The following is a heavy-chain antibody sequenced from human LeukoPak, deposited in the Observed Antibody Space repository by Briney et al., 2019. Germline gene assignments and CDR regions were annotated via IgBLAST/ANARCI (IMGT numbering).Heavy chain of an antibody. CDR2: IYYSGST. CDR3: ARDGGYGGPGWFDP. CDR1: GGSISSSSYY. J-gene: IGHJ5*02. V-gene: IGHV4-39*07. Sequence: SETLSLTCTVSGGSISSSSYYWGWIRQPPGKGLEWIGSIYYSGSTYYNPSLKSRVTISVDTSKNQFSLKLSSVTAADTAVYYCARDGGYGGPGWFDPWGQGTLVTVSS. D-gene: IGHD5-12*01.